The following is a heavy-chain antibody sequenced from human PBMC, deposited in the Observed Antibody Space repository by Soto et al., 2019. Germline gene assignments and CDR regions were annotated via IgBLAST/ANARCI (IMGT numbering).Heavy chain of an antibody. V-gene: IGHV2-5*02. CDR1: GFSLTSRPLG. CDR3: AHRRGGLDWNDGHFDF. Sequence: QITLKESGPTLVKPTETLTLTCSFSGFSLTSRPLGVGWIRQPPGKALACLALIYWDDDKRYSPSLRSRLAITKDTQKNQVVLRMTNVDPTDTATYYCAHRRGGLDWNDGHFDFWGQGTLVTVSS. D-gene: IGHD1-1*01. CDR2: IYWDDDK. J-gene: IGHJ4*02.